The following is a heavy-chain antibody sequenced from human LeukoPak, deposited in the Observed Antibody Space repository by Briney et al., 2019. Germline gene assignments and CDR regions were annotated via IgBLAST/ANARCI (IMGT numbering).Heavy chain of an antibody. V-gene: IGHV3-23*01. CDR1: GFTFSTYA. CDR2: ITGSDGST. Sequence: GGSLRLSCAASGFTFSTYAMMWVRQAPGKGLECVSSITGSDGSTFYADSVRGRFTISRDNSKNTLYLQMNSLKTEDTAVYYCTTGGDVDTAREIDYWGQGTLVTVSS. CDR3: TTGGDVDTAREIDY. D-gene: IGHD5-18*01. J-gene: IGHJ4*02.